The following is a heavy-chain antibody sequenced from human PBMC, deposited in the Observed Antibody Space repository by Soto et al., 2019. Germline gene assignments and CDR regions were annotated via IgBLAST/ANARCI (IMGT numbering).Heavy chain of an antibody. Sequence: QVQLVQSGTEVRTPGSSVKVPCKASGDSLENLAISWVRQAPGQGFEWMGGVIPVLGTTDYAQNLQDRLTITADESTTTVFMELSSLKSEDTAVYFCARDGRTLRYLEWPAAFDSWGQGTLVTVSS. J-gene: IGHJ5*01. CDR2: VIPVLGTT. CDR1: GDSLENLA. CDR3: ARDGRTLRYLEWPAAFDS. V-gene: IGHV1-69*01. D-gene: IGHD3-3*01.